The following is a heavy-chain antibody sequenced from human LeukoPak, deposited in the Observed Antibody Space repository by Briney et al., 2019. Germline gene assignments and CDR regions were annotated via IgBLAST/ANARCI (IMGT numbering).Heavy chain of an antibody. Sequence: GGSLRLSCAASGFTFDDYGMSWVRQAPGKGLEWVSGINWNGGSTGYADSVKGRFTISRDNAKNSLYLQMNSLRAEDTAVYYCAKIPQVATVIVPYFDHWGQGTLVTVSS. V-gene: IGHV3-20*04. CDR1: GFTFDDYG. CDR3: AKIPQVATVIVPYFDH. J-gene: IGHJ4*02. CDR2: INWNGGST. D-gene: IGHD2-21*02.